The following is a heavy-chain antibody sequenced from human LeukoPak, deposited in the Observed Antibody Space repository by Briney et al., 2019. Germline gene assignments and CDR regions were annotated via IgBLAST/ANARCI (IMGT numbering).Heavy chain of an antibody. J-gene: IGHJ5*02. CDR2: IWDDGNNK. V-gene: IGHV3-33*01. CDR1: GFIFSNHG. CDR3: ARDSYQDYYGRFDP. Sequence: GGSLRLSCAASGFIFSNHGMHWVRQAPGKRLEWVAVIWDDGNNKRYANSVNGRFTISRDNSENTLYLQMNGLTAEDTAMYYCARDSYQDYYGRFDPWGQGTLVIVSS. D-gene: IGHD3-10*01.